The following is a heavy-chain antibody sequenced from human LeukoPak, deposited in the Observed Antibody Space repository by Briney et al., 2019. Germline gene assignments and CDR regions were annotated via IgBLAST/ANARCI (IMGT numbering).Heavy chain of an antibody. Sequence: ASVKVSCKASGYTFTSYDINWVRQATGQGLEWMGWMNPNSGNTGYAQKFQGRVTMTRNTSISTAHMELSSLRSEDTAVYYCARGIVGATSDWFDPWGQGTLVTVSS. V-gene: IGHV1-8*01. CDR2: MNPNSGNT. CDR3: ARGIVGATSDWFDP. D-gene: IGHD1-26*01. J-gene: IGHJ5*02. CDR1: GYTFTSYD.